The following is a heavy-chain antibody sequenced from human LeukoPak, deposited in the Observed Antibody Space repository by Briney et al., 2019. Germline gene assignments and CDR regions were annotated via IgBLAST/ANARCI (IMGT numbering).Heavy chain of an antibody. CDR1: GYSISSGYY. J-gene: IGHJ4*02. V-gene: IGHV4-38-2*02. D-gene: IGHD6-13*01. CDR2: IYHSGST. CDR3: AREILEPTFAAAGTFDY. Sequence: SETLSLTCTVSGYSISSGYYWGWIRQPPGKGLEWIGSIYHSGSTYYNPSLKSRVTISVDTSKNQFSLKLSSVTAADTAVYYCAREILEPTFAAAGTFDYWGQGTLVTVSS.